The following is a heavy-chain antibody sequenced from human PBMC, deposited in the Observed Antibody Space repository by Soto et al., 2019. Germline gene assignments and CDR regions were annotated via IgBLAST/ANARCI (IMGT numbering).Heavy chain of an antibody. J-gene: IGHJ6*02. CDR2: ISAYNGNT. CDR3: ARGLVLLWFGEKNYGMDV. Sequence: GASVKVSCKASGYTFTSYGISWVRQAPGQGLEWMGWISAYNGNTNYAQKLQGRVTMTTDTSTSTAYMELRSLRSDDTAVYYCARGLVLLWFGEKNYGMDVWGQGTTVTVS. V-gene: IGHV1-18*01. CDR1: GYTFTSYG. D-gene: IGHD3-10*01.